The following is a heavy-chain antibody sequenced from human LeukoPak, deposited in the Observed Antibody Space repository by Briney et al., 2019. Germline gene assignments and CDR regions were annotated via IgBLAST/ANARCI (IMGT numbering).Heavy chain of an antibody. CDR3: AKDPPHYGDYGYFDY. CDR1: GFTFSSYA. D-gene: IGHD4-17*01. J-gene: IGHJ4*02. CDR2: ISGSGGST. Sequence: PGGSLRVSCAASGFTFSSYAMSWVRQAPGNGLEWVSAISGSGGSTYYADSVKGRFTISRDNSKNTLYLQMNSLRAEDTAVYYCAKDPPHYGDYGYFDYWGQGTLVTVSS. V-gene: IGHV3-23*01.